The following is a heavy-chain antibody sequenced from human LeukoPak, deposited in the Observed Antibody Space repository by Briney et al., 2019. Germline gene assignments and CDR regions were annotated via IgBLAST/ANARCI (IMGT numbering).Heavy chain of an antibody. D-gene: IGHD3-22*01. CDR3: ANHYYDSSGYDY. Sequence: PGGSLRLSCAASGFTVSSNYMSWVRQAPGKGLEWVSVIYSGGSTYYADSVKGRFTISRDNSKNTLYLQMNSLRAEDTAVYYCANHYYDSSGYDYWGQGTLVTVSS. CDR1: GFTVSSNY. CDR2: IYSGGST. V-gene: IGHV3-53*01. J-gene: IGHJ4*02.